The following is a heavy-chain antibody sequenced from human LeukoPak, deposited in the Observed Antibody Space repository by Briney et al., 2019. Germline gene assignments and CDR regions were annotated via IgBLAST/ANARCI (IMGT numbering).Heavy chain of an antibody. CDR3: ARAEWSNWYFDL. Sequence: GGSLRLSCAASGFAFRGYTMSWVRQAPGKGLEWVASIKQDGSEKYYVDSVKGRFTLSRDSAKNSLYLQMNSLRAEDTAVYYCARAEWSNWYFDLWGRGTLVTVSS. D-gene: IGHD3-3*01. V-gene: IGHV3-7*03. CDR1: GFAFRGYT. CDR2: IKQDGSEK. J-gene: IGHJ2*01.